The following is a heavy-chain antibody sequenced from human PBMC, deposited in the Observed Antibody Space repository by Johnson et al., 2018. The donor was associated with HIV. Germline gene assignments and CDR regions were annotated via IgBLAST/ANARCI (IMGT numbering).Heavy chain of an antibody. D-gene: IGHD1-26*01. CDR3: TSDRRGSSGAFDI. CDR2: IYSGGST. V-gene: IGHV3-53*01. J-gene: IGHJ3*02. CDR1: GFTVSSNY. Sequence: MQLVESGGGLIQPGGSLRLSCAASGFTVSSNYMSWVRQAPGKGLVWVSIIYSGGSTYYADSVRGRFTISRDNAKNSLYLQMNSLRAEDTALYYCTSDRRGSSGAFDIWGQGTMVTVSS.